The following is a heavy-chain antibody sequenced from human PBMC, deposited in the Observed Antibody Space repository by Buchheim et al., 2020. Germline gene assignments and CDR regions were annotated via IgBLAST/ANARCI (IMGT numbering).Heavy chain of an antibody. Sequence: QVQLQQWGAGLLKPSETLSLTCAVYGGSFSGYYWSWIRQPPGKGLEWIGEINHSGSTNYNPSLKSRGPISVDTSKNQFPLKLSSVTAADTAVYYCARQTRFLEWLLGYYYYYGMDVWGQGTT. J-gene: IGHJ6*02. CDR1: GGSFSGYY. CDR2: INHSGST. CDR3: ARQTRFLEWLLGYYYYYGMDV. V-gene: IGHV4-34*01. D-gene: IGHD3-3*01.